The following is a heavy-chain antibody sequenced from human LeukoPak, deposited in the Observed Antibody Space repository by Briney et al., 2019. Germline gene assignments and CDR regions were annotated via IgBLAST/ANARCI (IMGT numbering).Heavy chain of an antibody. CDR3: AKDLRDYYYGSGSPRENNWFDP. V-gene: IGHV3-66*01. D-gene: IGHD3-10*01. J-gene: IGHJ5*02. CDR1: GFTVSSNY. Sequence: PGGSLRLSCAASGFTVSSNYMSWVRQAPGKGLEWVSVIYSGGSTYYADSVKGRFTISRDNSKNTLYLQMNSLRAEDTAVYYCAKDLRDYYYGSGSPRENNWFDPWGQGTLVTVSS. CDR2: IYSGGST.